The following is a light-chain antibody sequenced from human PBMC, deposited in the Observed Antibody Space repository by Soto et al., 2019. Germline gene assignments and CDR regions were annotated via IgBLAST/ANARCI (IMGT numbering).Light chain of an antibody. V-gene: IGLV2-8*01. CDR2: EVS. CDR1: SSDVGRYIY. J-gene: IGLJ1*01. Sequence: ALTQPPSASGSPGQSVTISCTGTSSDVGRYIYVSWYQQHPGKAPKIIMYEVSKRPSGVPDRFPGSKSGNTASLTVSGLQAEDEADYYCSSYGGSNNYVFGTGTKVTVL. CDR3: SSYGGSNNYV.